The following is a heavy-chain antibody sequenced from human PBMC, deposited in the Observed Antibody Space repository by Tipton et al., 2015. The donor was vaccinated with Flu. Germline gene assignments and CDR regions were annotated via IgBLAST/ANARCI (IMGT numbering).Heavy chain of an antibody. D-gene: IGHD3-9*01. Sequence: TLSLTCTVSGGSISSYYWSWIRQPPGKGLEWIGYIYYSGSTNYNPSLKSRVTISVDTSKNQFSLKLSSVTAADTAVYYCARRWYYAILTGYYMNGIDVWGQGTTVTVSS. CDR1: GGSISSYY. V-gene: IGHV4-59*01. CDR3: ARRWYYAILTGYYMNGIDV. CDR2: IYYSGST. J-gene: IGHJ6*02.